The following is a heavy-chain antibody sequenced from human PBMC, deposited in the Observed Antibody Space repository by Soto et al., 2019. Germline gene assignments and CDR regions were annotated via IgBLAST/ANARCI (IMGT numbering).Heavy chain of an antibody. D-gene: IGHD3-3*01. V-gene: IGHV4-4*02. CDR1: GVSISSGNW. CDR2: IHHSGSA. Sequence: VQLQESGPGLVKPSGTLSLTCAVSGVSISSGNWWSWVRQPPGKGLEFIGEIHHSGSANYNPSLKSRLSMSVDKSKNQFSLNLGSVSAADTAVYYCARYRAASGTYYFDNWGLGTLVTVSS. J-gene: IGHJ4*02. CDR3: ARYRAASGTYYFDN.